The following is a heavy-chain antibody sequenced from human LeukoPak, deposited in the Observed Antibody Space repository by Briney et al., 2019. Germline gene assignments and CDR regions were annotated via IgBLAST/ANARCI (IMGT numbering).Heavy chain of an antibody. CDR3: ARDKGLAAAGHWYFDL. J-gene: IGHJ2*01. Sequence: PSETLSLTCTVSGGSISSYYWSWIRQPPGKGLEWIGYIYYSGSTNYNPSLKSRVTTSGDTSKNQFSLKLSSVTAADTAVYYCARDKGLAAAGHWYFDLWGRGTLVTVSS. D-gene: IGHD6-13*01. CDR2: IYYSGST. CDR1: GGSISSYY. V-gene: IGHV4-59*01.